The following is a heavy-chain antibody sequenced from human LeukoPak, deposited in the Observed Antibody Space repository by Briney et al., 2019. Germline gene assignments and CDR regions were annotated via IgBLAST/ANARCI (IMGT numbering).Heavy chain of an antibody. Sequence: GGSLRLSCGASGFTFSTTWMHWVRQAPGKGLVCVSRINSDGTSTVYADSVKGRFTISRDNAKNSLYLQMNSLRAEDTAVYYCARVYSSSWLNYYYYYYMDVWGKGTTVTISS. V-gene: IGHV3-74*01. CDR3: ARVYSSSWLNYYYYYYMDV. CDR2: INSDGTST. CDR1: GFTFSTTW. J-gene: IGHJ6*03. D-gene: IGHD6-13*01.